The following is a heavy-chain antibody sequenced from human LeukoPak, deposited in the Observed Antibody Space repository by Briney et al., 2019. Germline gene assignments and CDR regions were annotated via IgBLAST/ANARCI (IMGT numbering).Heavy chain of an antibody. J-gene: IGHJ4*02. CDR3: AREHNSFSAAPFDY. Sequence: PGGSLRLSCAASGFTFSSYSMNWVRQAPGKGLEWVSYISSSSSTIYYADSVKGRFTISRDNAKNTLYLQMNSLRAEDTAVYYCAREHNSFSAAPFDYWGQGTLVTVSS. D-gene: IGHD2/OR15-2a*01. CDR1: GFTFSSYS. V-gene: IGHV3-48*01. CDR2: ISSSSSTI.